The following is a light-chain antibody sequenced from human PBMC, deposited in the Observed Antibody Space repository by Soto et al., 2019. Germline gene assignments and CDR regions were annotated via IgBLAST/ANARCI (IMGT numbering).Light chain of an antibody. CDR3: QQSYISRYT. CDR1: QSISSY. CDR2: AAS. J-gene: IGKJ2*01. V-gene: IGKV1-39*01. Sequence: DIQMTQSPSSLSASVGDRVTITCRASQSISSYLNWYQQKPGKAPKLLIYAASSLQSGVPSRFSGSGSGTDFTLTISSLKPEDFATYYCQQSYISRYTFGQGTKLEIK.